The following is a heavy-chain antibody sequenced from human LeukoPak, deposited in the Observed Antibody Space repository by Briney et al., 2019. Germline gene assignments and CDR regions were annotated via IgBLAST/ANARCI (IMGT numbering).Heavy chain of an antibody. Sequence: PSQTLSLTCSVSGDSISSRTYYWTWIRQHPEKGLEWIGYIWNSESTNYHPALKSRVTISVDTSKDQFSLTLTSVTAADTAIYYCARDVSSMFPNWFDPWGQGILVIVSS. D-gene: IGHD6-6*01. J-gene: IGHJ5*02. V-gene: IGHV4-31*03. CDR1: GDSISSRTYY. CDR3: ARDVSSMFPNWFDP. CDR2: IWNSEST.